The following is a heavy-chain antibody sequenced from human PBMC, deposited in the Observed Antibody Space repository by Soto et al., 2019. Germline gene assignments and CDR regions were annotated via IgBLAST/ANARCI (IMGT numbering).Heavy chain of an antibody. CDR3: ATFALGWTGFDP. CDR2: FDPEDGET. Sequence: QVRLVESGAEVKKPGASVKVSCKVSGYTLTELSMHWVRQAPGNGLEWMGGFDPEDGETIYAQKFQGRVTMTEDTSTDTAYMELRSLRSEDTAVYYCATFALGWTGFDPWGQGSLVTVSS. V-gene: IGHV1-24*01. J-gene: IGHJ5*02. D-gene: IGHD6-19*01. CDR1: GYTLTELS.